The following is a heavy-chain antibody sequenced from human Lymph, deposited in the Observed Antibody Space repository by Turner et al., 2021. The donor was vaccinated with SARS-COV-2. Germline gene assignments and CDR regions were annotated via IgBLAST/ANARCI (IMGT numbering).Heavy chain of an antibody. CDR2: IIPIFGTG. CDR1: GGTFSSYA. J-gene: IGHJ3*02. V-gene: IGHV1-69*01. CDR3: ARDTAVAGTLGAFDI. D-gene: IGHD6-19*01. Sequence: QVQLVQSGAAVKKPWSSVRVSCKASGGTFSSYAISRVRQAPGQGLEWMGGIIPIFGTGNYAQKCQGRVTITADESTSTAYMELSSLRSEETAVYYCARDTAVAGTLGAFDIWGQGTMVTVSS.